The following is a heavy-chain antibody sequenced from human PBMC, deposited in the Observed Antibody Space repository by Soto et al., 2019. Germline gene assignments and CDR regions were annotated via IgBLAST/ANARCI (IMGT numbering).Heavy chain of an antibody. CDR3: AREYDYDSAAPYYYYGMDV. V-gene: IGHV1-69*01. J-gene: IGHJ6*02. CDR1: GGTFSSYA. Sequence: QVQLVQSGAEVKKPGSSVKVSCKASGGTFSSYAISWVRQAPGQGLEWMGGIIPIFGTANYAQKFQGRVTITADESTSTAYMELSSLRSEDTAVYYCAREYDYDSAAPYYYYGMDVWGQGTTVTVSS. CDR2: IIPIFGTA. D-gene: IGHD3-16*01.